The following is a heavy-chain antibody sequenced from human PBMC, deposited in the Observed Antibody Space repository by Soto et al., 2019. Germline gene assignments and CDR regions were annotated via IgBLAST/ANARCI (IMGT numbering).Heavy chain of an antibody. Sequence: QVQLVESGGGVVQPGRSLRLSCAASGFTFSSYGMHWVRQAPGKGLEWVAVIWYDGSNKYYADSVKGRFTISRDNSKNTLYLQMNSLRAEDTAVYYCARADYCDRGWQSGDYWGQGTLVTVSS. V-gene: IGHV3-33*01. CDR2: IWYDGSNK. CDR3: ARADYCDRGWQSGDY. D-gene: IGHD3-22*01. CDR1: GFTFSSYG. J-gene: IGHJ4*02.